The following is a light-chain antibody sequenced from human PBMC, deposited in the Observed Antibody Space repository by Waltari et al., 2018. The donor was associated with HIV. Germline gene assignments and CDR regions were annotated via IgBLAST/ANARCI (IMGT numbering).Light chain of an antibody. CDR3: QEFYSNHLS. CDR2: WAS. V-gene: IGKV4-1*01. J-gene: IGKJ3*01. Sequence: DIVMTQSPDSLAVSLGERATINCKYSQSVLYSSNNKKYLAWYQQKPGQPPKLLIYWASTLESGVPDRFSGSGSGTDFALTISSLQAEDVAVYYCQEFYSNHLSFGPGTKVEIK. CDR1: QSVLYSSNNKKY.